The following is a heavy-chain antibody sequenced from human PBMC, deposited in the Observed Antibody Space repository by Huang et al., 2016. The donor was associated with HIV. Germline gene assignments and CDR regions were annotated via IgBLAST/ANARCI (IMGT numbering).Heavy chain of an antibody. V-gene: IGHV3-30*18. D-gene: IGHD6-19*01. CDR2: TAHDESKK. Sequence: QVQLVESGGAVVQPGRSLRISCAASGFSFSSFGMHWLRQAPGKGLEWVAVTAHDESKKFYADSVKGRFTSSRDNSRNTLYLQMNSLRAEDTAVYYCAKTLAVAGFDSWGQGTLVTVSS. CDR1: GFSFSSFG. J-gene: IGHJ4*02. CDR3: AKTLAVAGFDS.